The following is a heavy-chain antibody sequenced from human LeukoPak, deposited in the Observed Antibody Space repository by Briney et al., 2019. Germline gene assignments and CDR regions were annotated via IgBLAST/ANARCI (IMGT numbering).Heavy chain of an antibody. J-gene: IGHJ6*03. CDR1: GGSISSYY. Sequence: SETLSLTCTVSGGSISSYYWSWIRKPPGKGLEWIGYIYYSGSTNYNPSLKSRVTISVDTSKNQLSLKLSSVTAADTAVYYCARVLTTGTTNYYYYMDVXGKGTTVTVSS. D-gene: IGHD1-1*01. CDR2: IYYSGST. V-gene: IGHV4-59*01. CDR3: ARVLTTGTTNYYYYMDV.